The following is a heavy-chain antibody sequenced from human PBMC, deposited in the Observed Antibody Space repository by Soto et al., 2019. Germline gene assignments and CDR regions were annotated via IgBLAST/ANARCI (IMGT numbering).Heavy chain of an antibody. V-gene: IGHV3-15*01. J-gene: IGHJ4*02. CDR2: IKSKTDGGTT. Sequence: GGSLRLSCAASGFTFSNAWMSWVRQAPGKGLEWVGRIKSKTDGGTTDYAAPVKGRFTISRDDSKNTLYLQMNSLKTEDTAVYYCTKNPMATILFDYWGQGTLVTVSS. CDR3: TKNPMATILFDY. CDR1: GFTFSNAW. D-gene: IGHD5-12*01.